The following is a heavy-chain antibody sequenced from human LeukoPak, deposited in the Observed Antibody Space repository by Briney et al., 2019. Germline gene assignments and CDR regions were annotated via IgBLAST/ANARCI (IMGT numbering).Heavy chain of an antibody. CDR3: ATIVTVTYYYGMDV. V-gene: IGHV1-2*02. CDR2: INPNSGGT. D-gene: IGHD4-17*01. J-gene: IGHJ6*02. CDR1: GYTFTGYY. Sequence: GASVKVSCKASGYTFTGYYMHWVRQAPGQGLEWMGWINPNSGGTNYAQKFQGRVTMTRDTSISTAYMELSRLRSEDTAVYYCATIVTVTYYYGMDVWGQGTTVTVSS.